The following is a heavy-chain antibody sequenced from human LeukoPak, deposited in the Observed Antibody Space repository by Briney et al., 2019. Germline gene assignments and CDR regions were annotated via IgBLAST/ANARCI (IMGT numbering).Heavy chain of an antibody. CDR3: ARVMGTYASDY. CDR1: GFSFSEYY. V-gene: IGHV3-11*04. Sequence: PGGSLRLSCAASGFSFSEYYMSWIRQAPGKGLEWVSYISSSGDTMSYADSVKGRFTISRDNAKNSLFLKMSSLGAEDAAIYDCARVMGTYASDYWGQGALVTVSS. J-gene: IGHJ4*02. D-gene: IGHD2-2*01. CDR2: ISSSGDTM.